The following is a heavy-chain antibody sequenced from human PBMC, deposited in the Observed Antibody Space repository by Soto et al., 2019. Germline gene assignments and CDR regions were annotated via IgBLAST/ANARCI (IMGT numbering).Heavy chain of an antibody. V-gene: IGHV4-30-4*01. J-gene: IGHJ6*02. CDR3: ARGQTNYDILNGYYSYYYYYYGMDV. CDR1: GDSISSGDYY. CDR2: IYHSGST. Sequence: SETLSLTCTVCGDSISSGDYYWSWIRQPPGKGLEWIGCIYHSGSTNYNPSLKRRVTISVDTSKNQFSLKLSSVTAADTAVYYCARGQTNYDILNGYYSYYYYYYGMDVWGQGTTVTVSS. D-gene: IGHD3-9*01.